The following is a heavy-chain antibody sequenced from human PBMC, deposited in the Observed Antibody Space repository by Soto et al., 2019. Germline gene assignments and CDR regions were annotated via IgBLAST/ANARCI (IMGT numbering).Heavy chain of an antibody. CDR1: GFTFSDYS. J-gene: IGHJ4*02. CDR3: ASHYDFDDYVPEY. CDR2: ISNSSIYV. D-gene: IGHD4-17*01. Sequence: EVQLVESGGGLVKPGGSLRLSCAVSGFTFSDYSMNWVRQAPGKGLEWVSSISNSSIYVYYADSVKGRFTISRDNAKSSLYLQMNSLRAEDTAMYYCASHYDFDDYVPEYWGQGTLVTVSS. V-gene: IGHV3-21*01.